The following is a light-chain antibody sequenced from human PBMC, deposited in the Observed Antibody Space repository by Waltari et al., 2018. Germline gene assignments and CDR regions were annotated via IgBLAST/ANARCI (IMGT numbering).Light chain of an antibody. Sequence: QSALTQPRSVSGSPGQSVTISCTGTSSDVGGYNYVSWYQQHPGKAPKLMIYDCSKRPSGVPDRFSGSKSCNTASLTISGLQAEDEADYYCCSYAGSYVFGTGTKVTVL. CDR3: CSYAGSYV. CDR1: SSDVGGYNY. CDR2: DCS. V-gene: IGLV2-11*01. J-gene: IGLJ1*01.